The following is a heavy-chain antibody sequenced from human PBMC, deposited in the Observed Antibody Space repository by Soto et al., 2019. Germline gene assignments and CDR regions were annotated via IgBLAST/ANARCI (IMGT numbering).Heavy chain of an antibody. CDR3: ARDRITELLDAPFDY. V-gene: IGHV1-3*01. CDR2: INAGNGNT. CDR1: GYTFTSYA. Sequence: ASVKVSCKASGYTFTSYAMHWVRQAPGQRLEWMGWINAGNGNTKYSQKFQGRFTISRDNAKNSLYLQMNSLRAEDTAVYYCARDRITELLDAPFDYWGQGTLVTVSS. D-gene: IGHD1-26*01. J-gene: IGHJ4*02.